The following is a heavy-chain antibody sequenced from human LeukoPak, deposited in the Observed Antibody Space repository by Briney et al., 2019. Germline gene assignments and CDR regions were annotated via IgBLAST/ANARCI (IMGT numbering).Heavy chain of an antibody. V-gene: IGHV3-43D*03. Sequence: GGSLRLSCAASGFTFDDYAMHWVRQAPGKGLEWVSLISWDGGSTYYTDSVKGRFTISRDNSKNSLYLQMNSLRAEDTALYYCAKDTSSWSLGFDYWGQGTLVTVSS. CDR3: AKDTSSWSLGFDY. J-gene: IGHJ4*02. CDR2: ISWDGGST. CDR1: GFTFDDYA. D-gene: IGHD6-13*01.